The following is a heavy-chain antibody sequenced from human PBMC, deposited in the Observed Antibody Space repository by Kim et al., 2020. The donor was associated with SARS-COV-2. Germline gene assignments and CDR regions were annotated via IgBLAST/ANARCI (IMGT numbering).Heavy chain of an antibody. CDR1: GFTFSGSA. CDR2: IRSKANSYAT. D-gene: IGHD3-10*01. J-gene: IGHJ5*02. V-gene: IGHV3-73*01. CDR3: TTRSGRYVLDP. Sequence: GGSLRLSSAASGFTFSGSAMHWVRRASGKGLEWVGLIRSKANSYATAYAASVKCSFTSSRDDSKNTAYLQMNSLKTEATAVNYCTTRSGRYVLDPWGQGTLVTVSS.